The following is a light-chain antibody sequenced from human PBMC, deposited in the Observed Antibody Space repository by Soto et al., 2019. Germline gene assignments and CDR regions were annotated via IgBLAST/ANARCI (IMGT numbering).Light chain of an antibody. J-gene: IGKJ4*01. CDR1: QGISSF. CDR3: QQLNTYPLT. CDR2: EAS. Sequence: DIHLTQSPSFLSASVGDRVTITCRASQGISSFLAWYQQKPGKAPKLLIFEASTLQSGVPSRFSGSGSGTEFTLTISHMLPEDFATYYCQQLNTYPLTFGGGTKVEIK. V-gene: IGKV1-9*01.